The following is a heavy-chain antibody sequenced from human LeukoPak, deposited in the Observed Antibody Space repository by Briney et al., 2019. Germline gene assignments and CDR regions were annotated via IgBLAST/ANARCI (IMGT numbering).Heavy chain of an antibody. Sequence: GGCLRLSCAASGFTFSSYGMHWVRQAPGKGLEWVANIKLDGSEKNYVDSVKGRFTISRDNTKNSLYLQMNSLRAEDTAVFYCARDQYDTWSRRGNFDSWGQGTLAIVSS. CDR1: GFTFSSYG. J-gene: IGHJ4*02. CDR3: ARDQYDTWSRRGNFDS. D-gene: IGHD3-3*01. CDR2: IKLDGSEK. V-gene: IGHV3-7*03.